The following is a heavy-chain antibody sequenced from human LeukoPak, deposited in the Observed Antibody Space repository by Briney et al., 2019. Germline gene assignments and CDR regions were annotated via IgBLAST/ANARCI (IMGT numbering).Heavy chain of an antibody. J-gene: IGHJ4*02. CDR3: AKDTSIGKYCTNGVCSPFDY. CDR2: ISDSGDYT. D-gene: IGHD2-8*01. V-gene: IGHV3-23*01. Sequence: GGSLTLSCAGSGFTFSSYAMSWVRQAPGEGLEGVSAISDSGDYTSYADSVRGRFTISRDNSRNALYLQMISLRPEDTAVYYCAKDTSIGKYCTNGVCSPFDYWGQGTLVTVSS. CDR1: GFTFSSYA.